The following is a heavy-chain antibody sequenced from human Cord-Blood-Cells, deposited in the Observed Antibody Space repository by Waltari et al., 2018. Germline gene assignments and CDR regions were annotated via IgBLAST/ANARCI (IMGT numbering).Heavy chain of an antibody. J-gene: IGHJ3*02. D-gene: IGHD6-6*01. CDR2: INHSGST. Sequence: QVQLQQWGAGLLKPSETLSLTCAVYGGSFSGYYWSWIRQPQGKGLEWIGEINHSGSTNYNPSRKSRVTISVDTSKNQFSLKLSSVTAADTAVYYCASDAGIAARPSDAFDIWGQGTMVTVSS. CDR1: GGSFSGYY. CDR3: ASDAGIAARPSDAFDI. V-gene: IGHV4-34*01.